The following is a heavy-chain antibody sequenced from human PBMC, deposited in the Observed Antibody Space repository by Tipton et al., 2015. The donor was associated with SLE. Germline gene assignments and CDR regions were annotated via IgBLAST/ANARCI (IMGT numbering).Heavy chain of an antibody. D-gene: IGHD2-15*01. Sequence: TLSLTCTVSGGSISSHYWSWIRQPPGKGLGWIGYISYSETTHYNPSPKSRVTISVDTSKNQFSLKLRSVTAADTAVYYCAGAWQGYCSGGTCYVLDYWGQGTLVTVSS. CDR2: ISYSETT. CDR3: AGAWQGYCSGGTCYVLDY. V-gene: IGHV4-59*11. J-gene: IGHJ4*02. CDR1: GGSISSHY.